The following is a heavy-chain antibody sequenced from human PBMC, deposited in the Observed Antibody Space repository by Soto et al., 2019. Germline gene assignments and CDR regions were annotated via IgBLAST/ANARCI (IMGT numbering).Heavy chain of an antibody. CDR3: ARIGGYHGPLDY. CDR1: GVSISSYF. Sequence: PSETLSLTCSVSGVSISSYFWSWIRQPPGRGLEWIGYTYHRGSTNYSPSLKGRVAISLDTSENQFSLKVNSVTAADTAVYYCARIGGYHGPLDYWGQGTPVTVSS. D-gene: IGHD3-16*02. V-gene: IGHV4-59*01. J-gene: IGHJ4*02. CDR2: TYHRGST.